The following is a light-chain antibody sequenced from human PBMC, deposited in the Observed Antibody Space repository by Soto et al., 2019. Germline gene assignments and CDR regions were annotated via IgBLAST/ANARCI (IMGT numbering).Light chain of an antibody. V-gene: IGKV1-5*01. CDR3: QQYNNFWT. CDR1: QSISSW. CDR2: DAS. J-gene: IGKJ1*01. Sequence: DIQMTQSLSALPAYVEDRVTITCRTRQSISSWLAWYQQKPGKAPRLLIYDASSLEGGVPSRFSGSGSGTDFTLTISDLQPDDLGTYYCQQYNNFWTFGPGTKVDIK.